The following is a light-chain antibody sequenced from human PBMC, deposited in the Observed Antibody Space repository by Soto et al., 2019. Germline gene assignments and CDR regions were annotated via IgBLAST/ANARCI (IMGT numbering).Light chain of an antibody. CDR2: EVS. CDR3: SSYTRSSSLV. Sequence: QSALTQPASVSGSPGQSITISCTGTSSDVGGYHYVSWYQQHLGKAPKLMIYEVSNRPSGVSNRFSGSKSGNTASLTISGLQAEDEADYYCSSYTRSSSLVFGTGTKLTVL. V-gene: IGLV2-14*01. J-gene: IGLJ1*01. CDR1: SSDVGGYHY.